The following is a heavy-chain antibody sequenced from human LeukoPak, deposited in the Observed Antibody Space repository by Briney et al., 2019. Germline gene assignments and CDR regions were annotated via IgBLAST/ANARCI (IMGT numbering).Heavy chain of an antibody. V-gene: IGHV3-7*01. CDR2: IKQDGSEK. CDR1: GFSFTTYW. J-gene: IGHJ4*02. Sequence: PGGSLRLSCTASGFSFTTYWMAWVRQAPGKGLEWVANIKQDGSEKNYVDSVKGRFTISRDNAKNSLYLQMNSLRAEDTAVYYCARRNQYYFDYWGQGTLVTISS. CDR3: ARRNQYYFDY.